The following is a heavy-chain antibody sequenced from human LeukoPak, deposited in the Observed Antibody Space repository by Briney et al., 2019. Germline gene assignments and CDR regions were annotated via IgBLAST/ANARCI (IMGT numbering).Heavy chain of an antibody. V-gene: IGHV1-18*01. J-gene: IGHJ4*02. D-gene: IGHD6-13*01. CDR3: ARYLPYSSSWESIDY. CDR2: ISTYNGNT. Sequence: ASVKVSCKASGYTFTSYGILWVRQAPGQGLEWVGWISTYNGNTNYAQKIQGRVTMTTDTSTSKAYMELRSLRSDDTAVYYCARYLPYSSSWESIDYWGQGTLVTVSS. CDR1: GYTFTSYG.